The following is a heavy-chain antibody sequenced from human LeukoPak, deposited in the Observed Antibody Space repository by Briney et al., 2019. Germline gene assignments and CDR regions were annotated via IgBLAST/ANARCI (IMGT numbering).Heavy chain of an antibody. CDR3: ARSTYYDFWSGYFDY. CDR2: IYTSGST. V-gene: IGHV4-61*02. D-gene: IGHD3-3*01. Sequence: SETLSLTCTVSGGSISSGSYYWSWTRQPAGKGLEWIGRIYTSGSTNYNPSLKSRVTISVDTSKNQFSLKLSSVTAADTAVYYCARSTYYDFWSGYFDYWGQGTLVTVSS. J-gene: IGHJ4*02. CDR1: GGSISSGSYY.